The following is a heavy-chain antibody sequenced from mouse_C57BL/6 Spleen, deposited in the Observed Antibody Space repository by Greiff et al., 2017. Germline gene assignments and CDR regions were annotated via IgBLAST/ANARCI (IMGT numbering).Heavy chain of an antibody. D-gene: IGHD2-1*01. CDR1: GYTFTDYY. CDR3: ARTWGNYDY. V-gene: IGHV1-26*01. J-gene: IGHJ2*01. CDR2: INPNNGGT. Sequence: EVQLQQSGPELVKPGASVKISCKASGYTFTDYYMNWVKQSHGKSLEWIGDINPNNGGTSYNQKFKGKATLTVDKSSSTAYMELRSLTSEDSAVYYCARTWGNYDYWGQGTTLTVSS.